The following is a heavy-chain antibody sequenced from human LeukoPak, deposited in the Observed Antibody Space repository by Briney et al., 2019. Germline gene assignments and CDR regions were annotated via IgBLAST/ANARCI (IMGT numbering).Heavy chain of an antibody. Sequence: VGSLRLSCAASGFTFSSYAMSWVRQAPGKGLEWVSAISGSGGSTYYADSVKGRFTISRDNSKNTLYLQMNSLRAEDTAVYYCAKGWQQLSSYPFDYWGQGTLVTVSS. CDR2: ISGSGGST. D-gene: IGHD6-13*01. CDR1: GFTFSSYA. CDR3: AKGWQQLSSYPFDY. V-gene: IGHV3-23*01. J-gene: IGHJ4*02.